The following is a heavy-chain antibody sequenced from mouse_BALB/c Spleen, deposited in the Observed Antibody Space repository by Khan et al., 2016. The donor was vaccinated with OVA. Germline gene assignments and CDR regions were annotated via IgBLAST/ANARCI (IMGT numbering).Heavy chain of an antibody. CDR1: GYSITSEYA. CDR3: GKKNYYDYDPFPY. CDR2: INYSGNT. Sequence: VQLKESGPGLVKPSQSLSLTCTVTGYSITSEYAWNWIRQFPGNKLEWMGYINYSGNTRFNPSLKSRTSITRDTSKNQFFLQLNSVTTEDTASFCSGKKNYYDYDPFPYRGQGTLVTVSA. J-gene: IGHJ3*01. V-gene: IGHV3-2*02. D-gene: IGHD2-4*01.